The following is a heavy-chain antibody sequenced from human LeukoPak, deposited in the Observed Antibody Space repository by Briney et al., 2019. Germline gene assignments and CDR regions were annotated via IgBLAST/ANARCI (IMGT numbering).Heavy chain of an antibody. CDR1: GFSFSTYA. V-gene: IGHV3-20*04. D-gene: IGHD3-10*02. Sequence: GGSLRLSCAASGFSFSTYAMSWVRQAPGKGLEWVSGINWNGGSTGYADSVMGRVTISRDNAKNSLYLHMSSLRPEDTALYYCTRGFTYTMLYYYHMDVWGKGTTVTVSS. CDR2: INWNGGST. J-gene: IGHJ6*03. CDR3: TRGFTYTMLYYYHMDV.